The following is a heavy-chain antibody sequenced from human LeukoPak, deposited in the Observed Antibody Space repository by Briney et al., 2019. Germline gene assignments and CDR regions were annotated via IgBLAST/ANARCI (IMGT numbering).Heavy chain of an antibody. D-gene: IGHD3-22*01. CDR2: IYYSGST. CDR1: GGSISSGDYY. J-gene: IGHJ4*02. Sequence: PSETLSLTCTVSGGSISSGDYYWSWIRQPPGKGLEWIGYIYYSGSTYYNPSLKSRVTISVDTSKNQFSLKLSSVTAADTAVYYCARESRLYYYDSSGYYYFDYWGQGTLVTISS. CDR3: ARESRLYYYDSSGYYYFDY. V-gene: IGHV4-30-4*01.